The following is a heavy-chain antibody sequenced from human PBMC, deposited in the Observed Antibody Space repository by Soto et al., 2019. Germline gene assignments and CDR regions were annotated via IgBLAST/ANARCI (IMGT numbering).Heavy chain of an antibody. J-gene: IGHJ3*02. CDR1: GFTVSSNY. CDR3: ARGLLRYFDWSKKPLAFDI. CDR2: IYSGGST. V-gene: IGHV3-53*01. D-gene: IGHD3-9*01. Sequence: GGSLRLSCAASGFTVSSNYMSWVRQAPGKGLEWVSVIYSGGSTYYADSVKGRFTISRDNSKNTLYLQMNSLRAEDTALYYCARGLLRYFDWSKKPLAFDIWGQGTMVTVSS.